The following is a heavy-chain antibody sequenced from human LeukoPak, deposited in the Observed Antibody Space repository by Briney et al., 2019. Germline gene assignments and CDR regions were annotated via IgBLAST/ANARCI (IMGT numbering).Heavy chain of an antibody. CDR3: ARLIYYDSSGYLDY. D-gene: IGHD3-22*01. Sequence: PSETLSLTCAVYGGSFSSYYWSWIRQSPGKGLEWIGKINYSGSANYNPSLKSRVTISVDMSKNQFSLKLSSVTAAGTAVYYCARLIYYDSSGYLDYWGQGSLVTVSS. CDR1: GGSFSSYY. V-gene: IGHV4-34*01. CDR2: INYSGSA. J-gene: IGHJ4*02.